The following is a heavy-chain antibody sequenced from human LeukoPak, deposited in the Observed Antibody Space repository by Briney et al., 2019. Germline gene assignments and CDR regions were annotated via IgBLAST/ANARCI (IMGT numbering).Heavy chain of an antibody. CDR2: IIPIFGTA. Sequence: SVKVSCKASGGTFSSYAISWVRQAPGQGLEWMGGIIPIFGTANYAQKFQGRVTITEDESTSTAYMELSSLRSEDTAVYYCARVVDYYDSYTRLDSWGQGTLVTVSS. CDR3: ARVVDYYDSYTRLDS. J-gene: IGHJ4*02. CDR1: GGTFSSYA. D-gene: IGHD3-22*01. V-gene: IGHV1-69*13.